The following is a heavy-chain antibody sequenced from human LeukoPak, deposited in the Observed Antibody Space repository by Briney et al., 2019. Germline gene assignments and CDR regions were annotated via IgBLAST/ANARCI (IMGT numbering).Heavy chain of an antibody. J-gene: IGHJ4*02. D-gene: IGHD1-26*01. V-gene: IGHV3-23*01. CDR3: AKDRSPPPWELVFDY. CDR1: GFTFSSYA. Sequence: GGSLRLSCAASGFTFSSYAMSWVRQAPGKGLEWVSAISGSGGSTYYADSVKGRFTISRDNSKNTLYLQMNRLRAEDTAVYYCAKDRSPPPWELVFDYWGQGTLVTVSS. CDR2: ISGSGGST.